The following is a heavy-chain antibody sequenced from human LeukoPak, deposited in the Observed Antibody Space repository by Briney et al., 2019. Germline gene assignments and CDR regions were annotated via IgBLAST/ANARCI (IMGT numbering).Heavy chain of an antibody. V-gene: IGHV4-4*07. D-gene: IGHD2-15*01. Sequence: SETLSLTCTVSGGSSSSYYWSWIRQPAGKGLEWIGRIYTSGSTNYNPSLKSRVTMSVDTSKNQFSLKLSSVTAADTAVYYCARASLAGPAPNWFDPWGQGTLVTVSS. CDR1: GGSSSSYY. CDR3: ARASLAGPAPNWFDP. J-gene: IGHJ5*02. CDR2: IYTSGST.